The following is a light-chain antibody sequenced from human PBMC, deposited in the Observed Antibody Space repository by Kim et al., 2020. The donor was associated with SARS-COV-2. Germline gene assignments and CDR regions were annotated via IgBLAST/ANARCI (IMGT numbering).Light chain of an antibody. CDR2: SNN. CDR1: SSNIGSNN. J-gene: IGLJ3*02. CDR3: AVWDDSLKQGV. V-gene: IGLV1-44*01. Sequence: QSVLTQPPSASGTPGQRVTISCSGSSSNIGSNNVVWYQQLPGAAPNLLIYSNNQRPSGIPDRFSGSRSGTSASLAISGLQSGDEAVYYCAVWDDSLKQGVFGGGTHLTVL.